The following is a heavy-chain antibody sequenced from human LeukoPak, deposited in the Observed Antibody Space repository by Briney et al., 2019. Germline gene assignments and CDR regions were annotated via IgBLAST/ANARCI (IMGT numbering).Heavy chain of an antibody. V-gene: IGHV4-39*01. J-gene: IGHJ4*02. CDR3: ARYYYDSSGYFYKEIDY. Sequence: SETLSLTCTVSGGSISSSSYYWGWIRQPPGKGLEWIGSIYYSGSTYYNPSLKSRVTISVDTSKNQFSLKLSSVTAADTAVYYCARYYYDSSGYFYKEIDYWGQGTLVTVSS. CDR1: GGSISSSSYY. D-gene: IGHD3-22*01. CDR2: IYYSGST.